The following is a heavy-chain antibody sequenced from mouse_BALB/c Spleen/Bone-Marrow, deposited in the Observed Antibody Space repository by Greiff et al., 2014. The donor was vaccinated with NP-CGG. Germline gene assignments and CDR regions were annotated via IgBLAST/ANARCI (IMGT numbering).Heavy chain of an antibody. J-gene: IGHJ3*01. CDR3: ARGYDGYYGFAY. D-gene: IGHD2-3*01. CDR2: ISSGGST. Sequence: EVQVVESGGGLVKPGGSLKLSCAASGFTFCSYAMSWVRQTPEKRLEWVASISSGGSTYYPDSVKGRFTISRDNARNILYLQMSSLRSEDTAMYYCARGYDGYYGFAYWGQGTLVTVSA. CDR1: GFTFCSYA. V-gene: IGHV5-6-5*01.